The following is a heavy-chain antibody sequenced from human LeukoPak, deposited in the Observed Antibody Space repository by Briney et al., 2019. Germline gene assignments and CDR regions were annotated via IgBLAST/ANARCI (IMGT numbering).Heavy chain of an antibody. J-gene: IGHJ4*02. V-gene: IGHV4-59*12. CDR1: GASISNYF. CDR3: ARYSSSWYYFDY. Sequence: PSETLSLTCTFSGASISNYFWSWIRQPPGMGLEWIGFIYYSGNSGRTTYSPSLKNRVTISLDTSKNQFSLKLSSVTAADTAVYYCARYSSSWYYFDYWGQGTLVTVSS. D-gene: IGHD6-13*01. CDR2: IYYSGNSGRT.